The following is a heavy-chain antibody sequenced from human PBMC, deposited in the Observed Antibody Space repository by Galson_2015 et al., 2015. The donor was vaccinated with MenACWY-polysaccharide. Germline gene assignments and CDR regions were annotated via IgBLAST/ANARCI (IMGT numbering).Heavy chain of an antibody. CDR3: ARAHYDSSGYYPPVAFDI. Sequence: SLRLSCAASGFTVSSHYMSWVRQAPGKGLEWVSVIYSGGSTYYADSVKGRFTISRDNSKNTLYLQMNSLRAEDTAVYYCARAHYDSSGYYPPVAFDIWGQGTMVTVSS. CDR2: IYSGGST. CDR1: GFTVSSHY. D-gene: IGHD3-22*01. J-gene: IGHJ3*02. V-gene: IGHV3-66*01.